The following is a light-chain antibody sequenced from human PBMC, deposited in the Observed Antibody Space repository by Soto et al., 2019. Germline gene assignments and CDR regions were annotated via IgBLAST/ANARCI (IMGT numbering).Light chain of an antibody. Sequence: EIVLTQSPATLSLSPGERATLSCRASQSVSSYLAWYQQKPGQAPRLLIYDASNRATGIPARFSGSGSGTDVPITISSLKPEDLAVYYCQQRSNWPRLTFGGGTKVEIK. CDR2: DAS. CDR1: QSVSSY. J-gene: IGKJ4*01. V-gene: IGKV3-11*01. CDR3: QQRSNWPRLT.